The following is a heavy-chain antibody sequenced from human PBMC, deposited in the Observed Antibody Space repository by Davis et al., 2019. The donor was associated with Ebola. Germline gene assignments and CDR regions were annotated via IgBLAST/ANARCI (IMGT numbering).Heavy chain of an antibody. CDR3: SRLQSGSYSDY. V-gene: IGHV4-39*01. CDR2: IYYSGST. J-gene: IGHJ4*02. CDR1: GGSISSSSYY. Sequence: PSETLSLTCTVSGGSISSSSYYWGWIRKPPGKGLEWIGSIYYSGSTYYNPSLKSRVTISVDTSKNQFSLKLSSVTAADTAVYYCSRLQSGSYSDYWGQGTLVTVSS. D-gene: IGHD1-26*01.